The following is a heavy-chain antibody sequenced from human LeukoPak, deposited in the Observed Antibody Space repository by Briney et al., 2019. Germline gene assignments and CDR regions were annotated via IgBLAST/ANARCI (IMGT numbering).Heavy chain of an antibody. CDR1: GFTFSSYA. CDR3: ARADYGGNLFFDY. Sequence: GGSLRLSCAASGFTFSSYAMSWVRQAPGKGLEWVANIKQDGSEINYVDSVKGRFTISRDNAKNSMLLQINSLRAEDTAVYYCARADYGGNLFFDYWGQGALVTVSS. CDR2: IKQDGSEI. D-gene: IGHD4-23*01. V-gene: IGHV3-7*03. J-gene: IGHJ4*02.